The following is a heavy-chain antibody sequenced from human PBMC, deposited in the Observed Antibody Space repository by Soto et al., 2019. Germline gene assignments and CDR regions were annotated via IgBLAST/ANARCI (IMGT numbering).Heavy chain of an antibody. CDR1: GYSFTSND. V-gene: IGHV1-8*01. Sequence: ASVKVSCKASGYSFTSNDINWVRQATGQGLEWMGWMNPNSDNTGYAQKFQGRLTMTRSTSTNTAYMELNSLTSEDTAVYFCERGRSFGYSDYEPLGGLDDWGQGTPVPVT. D-gene: IGHD5-12*01. CDR3: ERGRSFGYSDYEPLGGLDD. J-gene: IGHJ4*02. CDR2: MNPNSDNT.